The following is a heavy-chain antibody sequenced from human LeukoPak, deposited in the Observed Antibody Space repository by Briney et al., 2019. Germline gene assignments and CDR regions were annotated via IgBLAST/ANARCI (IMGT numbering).Heavy chain of an antibody. CDR1: GYTFTGYY. CDR2: INPNSGGT. Sequence: ASVKVSCKASGYTFTGYYMHWVRQAPGQGLEWMGWINPNSGGTNYALKFQGRVTMTRDTSISTAYMELSRLRSDDTAVYYCARPLRQQLVNLRYWGQGTLVTVSS. J-gene: IGHJ4*02. D-gene: IGHD6-13*01. CDR3: ARPLRQQLVNLRY. V-gene: IGHV1-2*02.